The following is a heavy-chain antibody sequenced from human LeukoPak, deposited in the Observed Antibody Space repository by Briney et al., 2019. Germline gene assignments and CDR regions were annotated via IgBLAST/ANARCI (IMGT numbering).Heavy chain of an antibody. CDR3: ASYYDSSGYYGFDY. CDR1: GYSISSGYH. J-gene: IGHJ4*02. CDR2: IYHSGST. Sequence: SETLSLTCTVSGYSISSGYHWGWIRQPPGKGLEWIGSIYHSGSTYYNPSPKSRVTISVDTSKNQFSLKLSSVTAADTAVYYCASYYDSSGYYGFDYWGQGTLVTVSS. V-gene: IGHV4-38-2*02. D-gene: IGHD3-22*01.